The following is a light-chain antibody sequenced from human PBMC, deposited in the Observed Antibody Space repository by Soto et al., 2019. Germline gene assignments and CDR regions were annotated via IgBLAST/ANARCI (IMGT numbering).Light chain of an antibody. V-gene: IGLV2-14*01. CDR2: DDS. J-gene: IGLJ1*01. CDR3: SSYTSATTYV. CDR1: SSDVGAYNY. Sequence: QSALTQPASVSGSPGQSITISCTGTSSDVGAYNYDSWYQQYPGEAPKVIIYDDSHRPAGVSNRFSGSESGNTASLNISGLQTQDEADYYCSSYTSATTYVFGTGTKVTVL.